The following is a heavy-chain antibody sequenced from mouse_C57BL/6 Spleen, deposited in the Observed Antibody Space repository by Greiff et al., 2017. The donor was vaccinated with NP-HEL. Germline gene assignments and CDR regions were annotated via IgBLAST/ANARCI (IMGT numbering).Heavy chain of an antibody. Sequence: QVQLKESGPGLVQPSQSLSITCTVSGFSLTSYGVHWVRQSPGKGLEWLGVIWRGGSTDYNAAFMSRLSITKDNSKSQVFFKMNSLQADDTAIYYCAKKNTVYYYAMDYWGQGTSVTVSS. CDR1: GFSLTSYG. V-gene: IGHV2-5*01. CDR3: AKKNTVYYYAMDY. J-gene: IGHJ4*01. CDR2: IWRGGST.